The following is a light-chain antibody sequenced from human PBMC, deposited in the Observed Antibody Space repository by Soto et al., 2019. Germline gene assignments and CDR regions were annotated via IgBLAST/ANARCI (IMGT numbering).Light chain of an antibody. CDR1: SSNIGSYT. V-gene: IGLV1-44*01. J-gene: IGLJ1*01. Sequence: QSVLTQPPSASGTPGQRVTISCSGSSSNIGSYTVNWYQQLPGTPPKLLIYSNNQRPSGVPDRFSGSKSGTSASLAISGLQSEDEADFYCAAWDDSLNVPVYVFGTGTKVTVL. CDR3: AAWDDSLNVPVYV. CDR2: SNN.